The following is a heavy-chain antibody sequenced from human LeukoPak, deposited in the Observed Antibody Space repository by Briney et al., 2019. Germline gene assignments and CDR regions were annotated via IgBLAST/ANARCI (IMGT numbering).Heavy chain of an antibody. Sequence: GGSMRLSCAASGFTFSSYAMSRVRQAPGKGLEWVSAISGSGGSTYYADSVKGRFTISRDNSKNTLYLQMNSLRAEDTAVYYCARERSGSYLYYFDYWGQGALVTVSS. CDR1: GFTFSSYA. J-gene: IGHJ4*02. V-gene: IGHV3-23*01. CDR3: ARERSGSYLYYFDY. CDR2: ISGSGGST. D-gene: IGHD1-26*01.